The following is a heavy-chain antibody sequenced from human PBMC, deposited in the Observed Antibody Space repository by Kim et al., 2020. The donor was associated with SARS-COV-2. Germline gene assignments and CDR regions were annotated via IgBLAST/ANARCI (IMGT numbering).Heavy chain of an antibody. D-gene: IGHD6-25*01. V-gene: IGHV4-59*01. CDR3: ARDRSTSIAADNWFDP. J-gene: IGHJ5*02. Sequence: SLKSPVTISVDTSKNQFSLKLSSVTAADTAVYYCARDRSTSIAADNWFDPWGQGTLVTVSS.